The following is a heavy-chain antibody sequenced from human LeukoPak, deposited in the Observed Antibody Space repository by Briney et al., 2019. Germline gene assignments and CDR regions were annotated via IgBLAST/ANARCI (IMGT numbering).Heavy chain of an antibody. Sequence: QPGGSLRLSCAASGFTFSSYAMSWVRQAPGKGLEWVSGISGSGGSTYYADSVKGRFTISRDNSKNTLYLQMNSLRAEDTAVYYCAKDGDILVVPASGFDYWGQGTLVTVSS. CDR1: GFTFSSYA. CDR3: AKDGDILVVPASGFDY. V-gene: IGHV3-23*01. D-gene: IGHD2-2*01. J-gene: IGHJ4*02. CDR2: ISGSGGST.